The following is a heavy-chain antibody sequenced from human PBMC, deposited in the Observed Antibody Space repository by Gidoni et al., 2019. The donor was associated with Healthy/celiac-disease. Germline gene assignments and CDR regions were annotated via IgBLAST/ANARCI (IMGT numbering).Heavy chain of an antibody. Sequence: QVQLVQSGAEVKKPGASVTVSCKASGYTFTSYDINWVRQATGQGLEWMGWMNPNSGNTGYAQKFQGRVTMTRNTSISTAYRELSSLRSEDTAVYYCARGPGPTLYYYDSSGLLLSAFDIWGQGTMVTVSS. CDR3: ARGPGPTLYYYDSSGLLLSAFDI. D-gene: IGHD3-22*01. CDR2: MNPNSGNT. CDR1: GYTFTSYD. J-gene: IGHJ3*02. V-gene: IGHV1-8*01.